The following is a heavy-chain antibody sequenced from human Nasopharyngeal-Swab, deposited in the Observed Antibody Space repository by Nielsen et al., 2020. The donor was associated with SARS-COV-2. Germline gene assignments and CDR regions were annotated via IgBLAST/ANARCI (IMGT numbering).Heavy chain of an antibody. D-gene: IGHD2-15*01. CDR3: ARALLPTLRTLYYYYGMDV. J-gene: IGHJ6*02. V-gene: IGHV3-33*01. Sequence: VRQAPGKGLEWVALIWFDGSSTYYADSVKGRFTISRDNSKNTLYLQMNSLRAEDTAVYYCARALLPTLRTLYYYYGMDVWGQGTMVTVSS. CDR2: IWFDGSST.